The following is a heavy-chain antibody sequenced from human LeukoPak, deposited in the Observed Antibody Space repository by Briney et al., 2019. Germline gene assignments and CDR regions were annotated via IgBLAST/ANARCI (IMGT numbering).Heavy chain of an antibody. V-gene: IGHV5-51*01. CDR3: ARLLAAPYYINF. J-gene: IGHJ4*02. Sequence: GESLKISCKGSGYKFTTYWIAWMRQMPGQGLEWLGIIYPRDSDTRYSPSFEGQVSISVDTSIDTAYLQWSSVKASDTAMYYCARLLAAPYYINFWGQGTLVTVSS. CDR1: GYKFTTYW. CDR2: IYPRDSDT. D-gene: IGHD6-25*01.